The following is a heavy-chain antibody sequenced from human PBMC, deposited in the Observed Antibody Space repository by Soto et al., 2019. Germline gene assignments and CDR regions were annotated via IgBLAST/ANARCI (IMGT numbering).Heavy chain of an antibody. D-gene: IGHD2-15*01. J-gene: IGHJ4*02. CDR1: GYSFSNYW. CDR2: IFPADSDT. Sequence: PGESLKISCKGSGYSFSNYWIAWVRQMPGKGLEWMGIIFPADSDTKYSPSFQGQVTISADKSISTAYLQWSSLKAPDTAMYYCARSVVVPSTMNYFDYWGQGSLVTVYS. CDR3: ARSVVVPSTMNYFDY. V-gene: IGHV5-51*01.